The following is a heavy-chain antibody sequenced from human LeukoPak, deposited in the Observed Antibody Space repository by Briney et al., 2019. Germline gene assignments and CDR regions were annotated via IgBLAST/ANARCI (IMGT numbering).Heavy chain of an antibody. J-gene: IGHJ4*02. CDR3: ARERGFCTSPRCSAGRFQFLAEDY. V-gene: IGHV4-31*03. CDR1: GDSISSRNCY. CDR2: IFYNVNT. D-gene: IGHD2-2*01. Sequence: SETLSLTCTVSGDSISSRNCYWSWIRQHPGRGLEWIGYIFYNVNTQYNPSLKSRVTMSVDTSKNKFSLRLSSVTAADTAVYFCARERGFCTSPRCSAGRFQFLAEDYWGQGTLDTVS.